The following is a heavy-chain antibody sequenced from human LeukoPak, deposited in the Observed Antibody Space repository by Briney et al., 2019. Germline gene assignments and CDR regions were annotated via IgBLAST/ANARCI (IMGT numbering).Heavy chain of an antibody. D-gene: IGHD5-12*01. J-gene: IGHJ4*02. CDR1: GGPISSGGYY. CDR3: ARERYSGYDGSDY. V-gene: IGHV4-31*03. CDR2: IYYSGST. Sequence: SQTLSLTCTVSGGPISSGGYYWSWIRQHPGKGLEWIGYIYYSGSTYYNPSLKSRVTISVDTSKNQFSLKLSSVTAADTAVYYCARERYSGYDGSDYWGQGTLVTVSS.